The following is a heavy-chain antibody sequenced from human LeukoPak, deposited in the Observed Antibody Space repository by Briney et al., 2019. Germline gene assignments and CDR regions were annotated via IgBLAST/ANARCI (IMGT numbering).Heavy chain of an antibody. CDR2: IRYDGSNK. D-gene: IGHD3-22*01. J-gene: IGHJ1*01. CDR1: GFTFSSYG. CDR3: AKGGNYYDSGGYYYRGYFQH. V-gene: IGHV3-30*02. Sequence: GGSLRLSCAASGFTFSSYGMHWVRQAPGKGLEWVAFIRYDGSNKYYADSVKGRFTISRDNSKNTLYLQMNSLRAEDTAVYYCAKGGNYYDSGGYYYRGYFQHWGQGTLVTVSS.